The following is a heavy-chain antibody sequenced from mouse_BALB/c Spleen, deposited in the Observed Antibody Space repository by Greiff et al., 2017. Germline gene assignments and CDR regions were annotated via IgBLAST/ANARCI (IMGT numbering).Heavy chain of an antibody. J-gene: IGHJ2*01. CDR1: GFTFSSYG. CDR2: INSNGGST. D-gene: IGHD4-1*01. Sequence: EVQLVESGGGLVQPGGSLKLSCAASGFTFSSYGMSWVRQTPDKRLELVATINSNGGSTYYPDSVKGRFTISRDNAKNTLYLQMSSLKSEDTAMYYCARDKKTGTGRGYYFDYWGQGTTLTVSS. V-gene: IGHV5-6-3*01. CDR3: ARDKKTGTGRGYYFDY.